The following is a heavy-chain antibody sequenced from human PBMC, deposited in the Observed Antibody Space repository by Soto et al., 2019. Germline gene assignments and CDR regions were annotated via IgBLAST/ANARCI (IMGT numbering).Heavy chain of an antibody. CDR2: IYSGGST. J-gene: IGHJ4*02. V-gene: IGHV3-66*01. Sequence: GGSLRLSCAASGFTVSSNYMSWVRQAPGKGLEWFSVIYSGGSTYYADSVKGRFTISRDNSKNTLYLQMNSLRAEDTAVYYCARELPYSSGWYFDYWGQGTLVTVSS. D-gene: IGHD6-19*01. CDR3: ARELPYSSGWYFDY. CDR1: GFTVSSNY.